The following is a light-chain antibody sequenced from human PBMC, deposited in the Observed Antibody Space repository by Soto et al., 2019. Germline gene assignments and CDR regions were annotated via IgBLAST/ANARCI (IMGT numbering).Light chain of an antibody. Sequence: EIALTQSPATLSLSPGERATLSCRASQSVSSYLAWYQQKPGQAPRLLIYDASNRPSGIPARFSGSGSGTDFTLPISSLERGDFGSYYRQQRSNWPPLTLGGGTKVEIK. CDR1: QSVSSY. J-gene: IGKJ4*01. V-gene: IGKV3-11*01. CDR3: QQRSNWPPLT. CDR2: DAS.